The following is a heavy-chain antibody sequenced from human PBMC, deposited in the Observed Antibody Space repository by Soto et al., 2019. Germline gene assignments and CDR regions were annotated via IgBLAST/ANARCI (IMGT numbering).Heavy chain of an antibody. CDR2: IKSKTDGGTT. D-gene: IGHD4-17*01. CDR1: GFTFSNAW. CDR3: TTVTTVTTSMLDY. V-gene: IGHV3-15*01. J-gene: IGHJ4*02. Sequence: VQLVESGGGLVKPGGSLRLSCAASGFTFSNAWMSWVRQAPGKGLEWVGRIKSKTDGGTTDYAAPVKGRFTISRDDSKNTLYLQMNSLKTEDTAVYYCTTVTTVTTSMLDYWGQGTLVTVSS.